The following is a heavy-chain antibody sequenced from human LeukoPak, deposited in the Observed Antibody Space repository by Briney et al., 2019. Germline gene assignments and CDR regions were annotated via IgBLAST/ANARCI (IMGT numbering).Heavy chain of an antibody. CDR1: GGSISSSNW. CDR3: ARDARGYSSGWIGYNWFDP. V-gene: IGHV4-4*02. Sequence: SETLSLTCAVSGGSISSSNWWSWVRQPPGKGLEWIGEIYHSGSTNYNPSLKSRVTISVDTSKNQFSLKLSSVTAADTAVYYCARDARGYSSGWIGYNWFDPWGQGTLVTVSS. CDR2: IYHSGST. D-gene: IGHD6-19*01. J-gene: IGHJ5*02.